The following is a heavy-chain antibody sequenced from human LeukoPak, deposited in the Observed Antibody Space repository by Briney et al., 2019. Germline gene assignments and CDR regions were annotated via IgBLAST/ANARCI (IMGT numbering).Heavy chain of an antibody. CDR3: ARDSYYYGSGSPSLGA. V-gene: IGHV4-39*07. CDR2: IYYSGST. D-gene: IGHD3-10*01. J-gene: IGHJ4*02. CDR1: GGSISSSSYY. Sequence: SETLSLTCTVSGGSISSSSYYWGWIRQPPGKGLEWIGSIYYSGSTHYNPSLKSRVTISVDTSKNQFSLRLSSVTAADTAVYYCARDSYYYGSGSPSLGAWGQGTLVTVSS.